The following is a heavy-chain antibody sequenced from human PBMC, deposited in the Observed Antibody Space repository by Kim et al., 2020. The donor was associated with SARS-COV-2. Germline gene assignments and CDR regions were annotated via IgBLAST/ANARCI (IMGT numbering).Heavy chain of an antibody. CDR1: GGTFSSYA. Sequence: SVKVSCKASGGTFSSYAISWVRQAPGQGLEWMGRIIPILGIANYAQKFQGRVTITADKSTSTAYMELSSLRSEDTAVYYCARVRGYYGSGSSPHFDYWGQGTLVTVSS. J-gene: IGHJ4*02. V-gene: IGHV1-69*04. D-gene: IGHD3-10*01. CDR2: IIPILGIA. CDR3: ARVRGYYGSGSSPHFDY.